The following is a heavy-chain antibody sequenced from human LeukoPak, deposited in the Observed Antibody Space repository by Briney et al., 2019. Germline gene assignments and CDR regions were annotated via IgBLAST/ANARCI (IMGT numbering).Heavy chain of an antibody. CDR2: MNPNSGNT. D-gene: IGHD3-22*01. CDR1: GYTFTSYD. J-gene: IGHJ4*02. Sequence: ASVKVSCKASGYTFTSYDINWVRQATGQGLEWMGWMNPNSGNTGYAQKLQGRVTMTRNTSIRTAYMELSSLRSEDTAVYYCVSPGVYYDSSGYYPFDYWGQGTLVTVSS. V-gene: IGHV1-8*01. CDR3: VSPGVYYDSSGYYPFDY.